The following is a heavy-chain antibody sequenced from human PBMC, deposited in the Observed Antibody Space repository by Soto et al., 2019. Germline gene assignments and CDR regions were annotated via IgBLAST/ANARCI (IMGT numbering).Heavy chain of an antibody. J-gene: IGHJ6*03. V-gene: IGHV4-34*01. CDR3: ARATPFLYYYYMDV. CDR2: INHSGST. Sequence: TLSLTCAVDGGSFSGYYWSWIRQPPGKGLEWIGEINHSGSTNYNPSLKSRVTISVDTSKNQFSLKLSSVTAADTAVYYCARATPFLYYYYMDVWGKGTTVTVSS. CDR1: GGSFSGYY.